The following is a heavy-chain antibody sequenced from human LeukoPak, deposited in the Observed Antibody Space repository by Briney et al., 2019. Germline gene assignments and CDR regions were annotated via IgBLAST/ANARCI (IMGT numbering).Heavy chain of an antibody. CDR1: GASFINYS. Sequence: PSETLSLTCTVSGASFINYSWSWVRQPPGKALAWIGYIYYSGNTNYNPSLKSRVTMSVDTSKNQSSLKLSSVTAADTAVYYCVRDSQQLVDKGFDSWGQGTLVTVSS. CDR2: IYYSGNT. D-gene: IGHD6-13*01. V-gene: IGHV4-59*01. CDR3: VRDSQQLVDKGFDS. J-gene: IGHJ4*02.